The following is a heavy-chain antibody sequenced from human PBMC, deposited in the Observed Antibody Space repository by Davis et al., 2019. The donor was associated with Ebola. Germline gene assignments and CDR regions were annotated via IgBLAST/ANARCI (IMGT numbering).Heavy chain of an antibody. CDR2: ISYDGSNK. J-gene: IGHJ5*02. V-gene: IGHV3-30-3*01. CDR3: ARATVLDH. Sequence: SLSLSCAVSGFTFSSYAMHWVRQAPGKGLEWVAVISYDGSNKYYADSVKGRFTISRDNSKNTLYLQMNSLRAEDTAVYYCARATVLDHWGQGTLVTVSS. CDR1: GFTFSSYA. D-gene: IGHD1-14*01.